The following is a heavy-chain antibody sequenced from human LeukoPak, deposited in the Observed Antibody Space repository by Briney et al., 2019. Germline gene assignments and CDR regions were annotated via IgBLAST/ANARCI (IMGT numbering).Heavy chain of an antibody. CDR1: GFTFSDYY. J-gene: IGHJ4*02. Sequence: GGSLRLSCAASGFTFSDYYMSWIRQAPGKGLEWVSVIYSGGSTYYADSVKGRFTISRDNSKNTLYLQMNSLRAEDTAVYYCARSRDNVDYYDSSGYFDYWGQGTLVTVSS. V-gene: IGHV3-66*02. D-gene: IGHD3-22*01. CDR3: ARSRDNVDYYDSSGYFDY. CDR2: IYSGGST.